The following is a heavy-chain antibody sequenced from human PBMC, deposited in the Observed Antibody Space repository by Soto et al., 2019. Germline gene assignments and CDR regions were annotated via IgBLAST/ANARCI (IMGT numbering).Heavy chain of an antibody. CDR3: ARDRVGVAAAGYDY. D-gene: IGHD6-13*01. CDR2: ISAYNGNT. V-gene: IGHV1-18*01. Sequence: ASVKVSCKAPGYTFTGYGISWVRQAPGQGLEWMGWISAYNGNTNYAQKLQGRVTMTTDTSTSTAYMELRSLRSDDTAVFFCARDRVGVAAAGYDYWGQGTLVTVSS. CDR1: GYTFTGYG. J-gene: IGHJ4*02.